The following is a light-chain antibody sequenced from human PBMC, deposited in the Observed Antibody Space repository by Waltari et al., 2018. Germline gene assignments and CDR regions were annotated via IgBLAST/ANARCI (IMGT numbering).Light chain of an antibody. V-gene: IGLV2-14*03. Sequence: QSALTHPASGSGSPGQSITISCPGIISYVGGEDFVSWYEDHPGQAPKVIIYDVNKRPSGVSDRFSGSKSGNTASLTISGLQAEDEATFYCSSQSTKNGVIFGGGTKVTVL. CDR1: ISYVGGEDF. J-gene: IGLJ2*01. CDR2: DVN. CDR3: SSQSTKNGVI.